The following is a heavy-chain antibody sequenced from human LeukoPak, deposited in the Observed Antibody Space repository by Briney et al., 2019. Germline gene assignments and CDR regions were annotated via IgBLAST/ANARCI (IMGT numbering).Heavy chain of an antibody. CDR1: GFTFSNAW. V-gene: IGHV3-15*01. D-gene: IGHD6-19*01. J-gene: IGHJ3*02. Sequence: GGSLRLSCAASGFTFSNAWMSWVRQAPGKGLEWVGRIKSKTDGGTTDYAAPVKGRFTISRDDSKNTLYLQMNSRKTEDSAVYYCTTDPSGWYGDAFDIWGQGTMVTVSS. CDR3: TTDPSGWYGDAFDI. CDR2: IKSKTDGGTT.